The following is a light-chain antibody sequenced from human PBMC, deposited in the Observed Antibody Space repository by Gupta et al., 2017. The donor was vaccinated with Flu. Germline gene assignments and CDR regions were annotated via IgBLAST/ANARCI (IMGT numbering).Light chain of an antibody. V-gene: IGLV1-40*01. CDR3: QSYDTSLSGWV. J-gene: IGLJ3*02. CDR2: VNS. Sequence: VTISCTGSSSAIGAGYDVHWYQQLPGTAPKLLIYVNSNRPSGVPDRFSGSKSGTSASLAITGLQAEDEADYYCQSYDTSLSGWVFGGGTKLTVL. CDR1: SSAIGAGYD.